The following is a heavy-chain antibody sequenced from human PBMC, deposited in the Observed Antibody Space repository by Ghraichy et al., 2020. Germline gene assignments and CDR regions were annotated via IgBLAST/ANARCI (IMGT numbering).Heavy chain of an antibody. CDR3: ATRLDYDF. V-gene: IGHV1-2*06. J-gene: IGHJ4*02. Sequence: ASVKVSCETAGDNVCASDPRLLRQCRRQVVEKVGRINPDTGDTNSAQKFQGRVTLTRDTSIKTAYMELSRLTFDDTAVYFCATRLDYDFWGQGTLVTVSS. D-gene: IGHD3-16*01. CDR1: GDNVCASD. CDR2: INPDTGDT.